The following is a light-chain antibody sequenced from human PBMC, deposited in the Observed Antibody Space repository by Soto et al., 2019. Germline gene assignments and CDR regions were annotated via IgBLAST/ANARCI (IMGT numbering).Light chain of an antibody. J-gene: IGKJ2*01. Sequence: EIVMTQSPATLSVSPGERATLSCRASQSVSSNLAWYQQKPGQAPRLLIYGASTRATGIPARFSGSGSGTEFPLTISSLQSEDFAVYYCQQYNTWPPYTFCQGTQLEIQ. CDR1: QSVSSN. CDR2: GAS. V-gene: IGKV3-15*01. CDR3: QQYNTWPPYT.